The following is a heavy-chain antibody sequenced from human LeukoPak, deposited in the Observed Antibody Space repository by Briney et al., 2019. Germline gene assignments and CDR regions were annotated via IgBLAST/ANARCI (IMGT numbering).Heavy chain of an antibody. J-gene: IGHJ5*02. CDR3: ARGVRIAAAGPRWNWFDP. V-gene: IGHV1-2*02. CDR2: INPNSGGT. CDR1: GYTFTGYY. Sequence: GASVKDSCKASGYTFTGYYMHWVRQAPGQGLEWMGWINPNSGGTNYAQKFQGRVTMTRDTSISTAYMELSRLRSDDTAVYYCARGVRIAAAGPRWNWFDPWGQGTLVTVSS. D-gene: IGHD6-13*01.